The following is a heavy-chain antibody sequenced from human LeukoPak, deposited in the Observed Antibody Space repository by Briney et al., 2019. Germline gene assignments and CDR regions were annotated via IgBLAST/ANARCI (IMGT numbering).Heavy chain of an antibody. Sequence: PGGSLRLSCAASGFTFSSYAMTWVRQAPGKGLEWVSAISGSGGSTYYADSVKGRFTLSRDNSKNTLHLQMNSLGAEDTAVYYCARDLLLWFGELSGDSDYWGQGTLVTVSS. V-gene: IGHV3-23*01. CDR1: GFTFSSYA. J-gene: IGHJ4*02. CDR3: ARDLLLWFGELSGDSDY. CDR2: ISGSGGST. D-gene: IGHD3-10*01.